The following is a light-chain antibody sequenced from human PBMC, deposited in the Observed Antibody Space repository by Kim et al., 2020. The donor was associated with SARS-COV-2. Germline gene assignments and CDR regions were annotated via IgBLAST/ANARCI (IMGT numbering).Light chain of an antibody. CDR1: ACPVFSNYL. Sequence: GGELTPTFALGACPVFSNYLPRLEQQPPRQAPLTLFYTTNTRSSGVPDRFSGSILGNKAALTITGAQADDECDYYCVLFMGSGIWVFGGGTKLTVL. CDR3: VLFMGSGIWV. V-gene: IGLV8-61*01. J-gene: IGLJ3*02. CDR2: TTN.